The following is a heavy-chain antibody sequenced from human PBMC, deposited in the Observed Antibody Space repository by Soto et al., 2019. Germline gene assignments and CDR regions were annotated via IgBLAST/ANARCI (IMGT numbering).Heavy chain of an antibody. CDR3: AKSRRDCSGGSCYYYYGMDV. CDR1: GFTFSSYG. V-gene: IGHV3-30*18. D-gene: IGHD2-15*01. CDR2: ISYDGSNK. J-gene: IGHJ6*02. Sequence: QVQLVESGGGVVQPGRSLRLSCAASGFTFSSYGMHWVRQAPGKGLEWVAVISYDGSNKYYADSVKGRFTISRDNSKNTLYLQMNSLRAEDTAVYYCAKSRRDCSGGSCYYYYGMDVWGQGTTVTVSS.